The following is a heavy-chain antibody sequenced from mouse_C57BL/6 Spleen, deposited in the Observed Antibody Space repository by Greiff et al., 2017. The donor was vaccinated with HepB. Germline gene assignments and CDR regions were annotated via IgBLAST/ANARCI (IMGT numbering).Heavy chain of an antibody. V-gene: IGHV3-6*01. CDR1: GYSITSGYY. Sequence: VQLQQSGPGLVKPSQSLSLTCSVTGYSITSGYYWNWIRQFPGNKLEWMGYISYDGSNNYNPSLKNRISITRDTSKNQFFLKLNSVTTEETATYYCARRGGSSYKGDAMDYWGQGTSVTVSS. D-gene: IGHD1-1*01. CDR3: ARRGGSSYKGDAMDY. CDR2: ISYDGSN. J-gene: IGHJ4*01.